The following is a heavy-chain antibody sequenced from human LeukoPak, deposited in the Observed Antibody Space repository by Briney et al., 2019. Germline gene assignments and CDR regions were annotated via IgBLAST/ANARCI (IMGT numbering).Heavy chain of an antibody. J-gene: IGHJ3*02. CDR2: INPNSGGT. CDR3: AREDLGAGGLDAFDI. V-gene: IGHV1-2*02. CDR1: GYTFTGYD. Sequence: ASVKVSCKASGYTFTGYDMHWVRQAPGQGLEWMGLINPNSGGTKYAQKFQGRVIMTRDTTISTVYMELSRLRSDDTAVYYCAREDLGAGGLDAFDIWGQGTMVTVSS. D-gene: IGHD1-26*01.